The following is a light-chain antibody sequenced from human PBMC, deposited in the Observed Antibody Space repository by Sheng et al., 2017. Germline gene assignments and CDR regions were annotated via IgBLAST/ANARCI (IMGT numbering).Light chain of an antibody. CDR2: GAS. V-gene: IGKV3D-15*02. J-gene: IGKJ4*01. CDR3: QQYSTSPLT. CDR1: QSIDTY. Sequence: EIVMTQSPATLSLSPGERATLSCRASQSIDTYLAWYQQKVGQAPRLLIYGASNRATGIPARFIGRGSGTDFSLTISSLEPEDFAVYYCQQYSTSPLTFGGGTEGGHQT.